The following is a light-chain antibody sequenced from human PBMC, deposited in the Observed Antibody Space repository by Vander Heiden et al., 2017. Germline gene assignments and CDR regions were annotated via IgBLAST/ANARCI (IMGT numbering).Light chain of an antibody. J-gene: IGKJ3*01. CDR3: QQRYNWPPVT. Sequence: EIVLPQSPASLSFSPGERGSLPCRASRSINNYLAGYQQKPGQAPRLLIYDASNRATGIPARFSGSGSGTDFSLTISSLEPEDFAVYYCQQRYNWPPVTFGPGTKVDIK. V-gene: IGKV3-11*01. CDR2: DAS. CDR1: RSINNY.